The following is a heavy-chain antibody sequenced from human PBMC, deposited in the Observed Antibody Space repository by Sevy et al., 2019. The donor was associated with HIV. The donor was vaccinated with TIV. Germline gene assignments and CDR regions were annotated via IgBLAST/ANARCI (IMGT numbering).Heavy chain of an antibody. V-gene: IGHV4-38-2*01. CDR1: GYSISSGYY. J-gene: IGHJ4*02. D-gene: IGHD1-26*01. CDR3: ASTGGSYYGLDY. CDR2: IYHSGST. Sequence: TETLSLTCAVSGYSISSGYYWGWIRQPPGKGLEWIGSIYHSGSTYYNPSLKSRVTISVDTSKNQFSLKLSSVTAADTAGYYCASTGGSYYGLDYWGQGTLVTVSS.